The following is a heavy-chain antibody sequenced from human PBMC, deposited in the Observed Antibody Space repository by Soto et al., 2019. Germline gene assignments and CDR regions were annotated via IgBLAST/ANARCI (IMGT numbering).Heavy chain of an antibody. CDR1: GYTFTSYG. CDR3: ARTLYYDSSGYYFAY. CDR2: ISAYNGNT. D-gene: IGHD3-22*01. V-gene: IGHV1-18*01. J-gene: IGHJ4*02. Sequence: QVQLVQSGAEVKKPGASVKVSCKASGYTFTSYGISWVRQAPGQGLEWMGWISAYNGNTNYAQKLQGRVTMTTDTSTSTAYMELRSLRSDDAAVYYCARTLYYDSSGYYFAYWGQGTLVTVSS.